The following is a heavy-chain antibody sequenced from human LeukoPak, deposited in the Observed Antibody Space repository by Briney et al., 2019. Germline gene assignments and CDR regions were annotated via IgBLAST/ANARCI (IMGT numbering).Heavy chain of an antibody. D-gene: IGHD3-22*01. CDR2: ISSGSSTI. V-gene: IGHV3-48*01. CDR1: GFTFSSYS. J-gene: IGHJ4*02. CDR3: ARVLHKRNYDSSDYYGY. Sequence: GGSLRLSCAASGFTFSSYSMNWVRQAPGKGLEWISYISSGSSTIYYADSVKGRFTISRDNAKNSLYLQMNSLRAEDTAVYYCARVLHKRNYDSSDYYGYWGQGTLVTVSS.